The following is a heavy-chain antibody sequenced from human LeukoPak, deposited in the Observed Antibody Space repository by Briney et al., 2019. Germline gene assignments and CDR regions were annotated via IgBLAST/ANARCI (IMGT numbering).Heavy chain of an antibody. CDR2: IYTSGST. Sequence: SETLSLTCTVSGGSISSYDWSWIRQPAGKGLEWIGRIYTSGSTNYNPSLKSRVTMSVDTSKNQISLKLSSVTAADTAVYYCARERAYYYGSGSYWINWFDPWGQGTLVTVSS. CDR1: GGSISSYD. CDR3: ARERAYYYGSGSYWINWFDP. D-gene: IGHD3-10*01. V-gene: IGHV4-4*07. J-gene: IGHJ5*02.